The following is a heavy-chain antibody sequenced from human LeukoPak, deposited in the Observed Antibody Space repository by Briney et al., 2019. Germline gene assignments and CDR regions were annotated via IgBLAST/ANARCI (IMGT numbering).Heavy chain of an antibody. V-gene: IGHV4-39*01. CDR2: IYYSGST. CDR1: GGSISSSYS. CDR3: ARHNLIYDILTGYRPTYFDY. D-gene: IGHD3-9*01. J-gene: IGHJ4*02. Sequence: PSETLSLTCTVSGGSISSSYSWGWIRQPPGKGLEWIGTIYYSGSTYYNPSLKSRVTISVDTSKNQFSLKLSSVTAADTAVYYCARHNLIYDILTGYRPTYFDYWGQGTLVTVSS.